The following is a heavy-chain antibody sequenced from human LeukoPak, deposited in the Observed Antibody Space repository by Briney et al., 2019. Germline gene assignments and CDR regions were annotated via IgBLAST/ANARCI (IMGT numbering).Heavy chain of an antibody. D-gene: IGHD2-8*02. CDR2: INPSGGST. CDR1: GYTFTSYY. CDR3: ARAWVDYLAGGYWFDP. V-gene: IGHV1-46*01. J-gene: IGHJ5*02. Sequence: GASVKVSCKASGYTFTSYYMHWVRQAPGQGLEWMGIINPSGGSTSYAQKFQGRVTMTRDMSTTTVYMELSSLRSEDTAVYYCARAWVDYLAGGYWFDPWGQGTLVTVSS.